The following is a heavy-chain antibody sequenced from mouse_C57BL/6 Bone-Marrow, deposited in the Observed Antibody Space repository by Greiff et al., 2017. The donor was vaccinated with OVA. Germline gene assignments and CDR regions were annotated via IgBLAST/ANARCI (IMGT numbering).Heavy chain of an antibody. CDR3: ASNWDSYWYFDV. Sequence: LVESGAELVRPGTSVKVSCKASGYAFTNYLIEWVKQRPGQGLEWIGVINPGSGGTNYNEKFKGKATLTADKSSSTAYMQLSSLTSEDSAVYFCASNWDSYWYFDVWGTGTTVTVSS. CDR1: GYAFTNYL. D-gene: IGHD4-1*01. V-gene: IGHV1-54*01. J-gene: IGHJ1*03. CDR2: INPGSGGT.